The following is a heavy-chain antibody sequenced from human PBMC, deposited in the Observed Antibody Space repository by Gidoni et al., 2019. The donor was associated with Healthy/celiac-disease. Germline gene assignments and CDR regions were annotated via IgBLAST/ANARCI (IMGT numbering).Heavy chain of an antibody. Sequence: QVQLVESGGGLVKPGGSLRPSCAASGFPFSGYTVSWIRQAPGMGLGWVSYISSSGSTIYYADSVKGRFTISRDNAKNSLYLQMNSLRAEDTAVYYCARVVRGVNLASYWYFDLWGRGTLVTVSS. CDR2: ISSSGSTI. V-gene: IGHV3-11*01. CDR1: GFPFSGYT. D-gene: IGHD3-10*01. CDR3: ARVVRGVNLASYWYFDL. J-gene: IGHJ2*01.